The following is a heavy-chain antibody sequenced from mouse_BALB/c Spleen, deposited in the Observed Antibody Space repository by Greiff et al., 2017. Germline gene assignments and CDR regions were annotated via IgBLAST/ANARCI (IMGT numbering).Heavy chain of an antibody. Sequence: EVKVEESGPGLVKPSQSLSLTCSVTGYSITSGYYWNWIRQFPGNKLEWMGYISYDGSNNYNPSLKNRISITRDTSKNQFFLKLNSVTTEDTATYYCARAGLTGYYAMDYWGQGTSVTVSS. V-gene: IGHV3-6*02. D-gene: IGHD4-1*01. CDR1: GYSITSGYY. CDR3: ARAGLTGYYAMDY. J-gene: IGHJ4*01. CDR2: ISYDGSN.